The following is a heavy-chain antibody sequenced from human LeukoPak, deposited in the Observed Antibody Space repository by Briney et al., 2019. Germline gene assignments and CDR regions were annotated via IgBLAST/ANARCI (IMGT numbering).Heavy chain of an antibody. CDR3: ARVELAPYYYYMDV. Sequence: GGSLRLSCAASGFSISSYEMNWVRQAPVKGQEWVSHISSSGSTIWYADSVKGRFTISRDNAKNSLYLQMNSLRAEDTAVYYCARVELAPYYYYMDVWGKGTTVTVSS. J-gene: IGHJ6*03. D-gene: IGHD1-7*01. CDR1: GFSISSYE. V-gene: IGHV3-48*03. CDR2: ISSSGSTI.